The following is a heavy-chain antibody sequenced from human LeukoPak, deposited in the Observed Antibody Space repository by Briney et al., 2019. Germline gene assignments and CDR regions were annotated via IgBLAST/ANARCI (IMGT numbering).Heavy chain of an antibody. J-gene: IGHJ4*02. CDR1: EFIFSNSW. V-gene: IGHV3-7*03. CDR3: ARDAGYSGSYRQAFDI. Sequence: GGSLRLSCAASEFIFSNSWMSWVRQAPGKGLEWVANLKQDGSEKYYVDSVKGRFTISRDNAKNSLYLQMNSLRAEDTAVYYCARDAGYSGSYRQAFDIWGQGTLVTVSS. CDR2: LKQDGSEK. D-gene: IGHD1-26*01.